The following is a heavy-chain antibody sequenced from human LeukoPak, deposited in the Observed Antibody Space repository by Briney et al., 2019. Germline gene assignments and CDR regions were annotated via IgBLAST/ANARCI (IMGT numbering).Heavy chain of an antibody. CDR1: GDITHY. D-gene: IGHD6-13*01. J-gene: IGHJ4*02. V-gene: IGHV4-39*07. CDR3: AREAAAGLPPDY. CDR2: IYFSGSA. Sequence: PSETLSLTCSVSGDITHYWGWIRQPPGKGLECIGSIYFSGSAYYNPSLRSRVTISLDTSKNQFSLKLSSVTAADTAVYYCAREAAAGLPPDYWGQGTLVTVSS.